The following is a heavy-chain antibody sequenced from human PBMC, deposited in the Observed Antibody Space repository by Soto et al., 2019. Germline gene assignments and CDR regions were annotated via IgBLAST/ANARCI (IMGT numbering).Heavy chain of an antibody. Sequence: GGSLRLSCAASGFTVSSNYMSWVRQAPGKGLEWVSVFYSGGSTYYADSVKGRFTISRDNSKNTLFLQMNSLRPEDTSVYYCARGRVITLVRGIITDGYFDYWGQRTLVTVSS. CDR2: FYSGGST. D-gene: IGHD3-10*01. CDR1: GFTVSSNY. CDR3: ARGRVITLVRGIITDGYFDY. V-gene: IGHV3-66*01. J-gene: IGHJ4*02.